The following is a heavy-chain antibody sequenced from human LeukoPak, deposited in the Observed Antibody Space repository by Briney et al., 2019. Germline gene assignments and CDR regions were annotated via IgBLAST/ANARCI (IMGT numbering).Heavy chain of an antibody. V-gene: IGHV3-53*01. CDR1: GFTVSSNY. CDR2: IYSGGST. Sequence: PGGSLRLSCAASGFTVSSNYMSWVRQAPGKGLEWVSVIYSGGSTYYADSVKGRFTISRDNSKNTLYLQMNSLRAEDTAVYYCARTSSGWFGPFDYWGQGTLVTVSS. J-gene: IGHJ4*02. CDR3: ARTSSGWFGPFDY. D-gene: IGHD6-19*01.